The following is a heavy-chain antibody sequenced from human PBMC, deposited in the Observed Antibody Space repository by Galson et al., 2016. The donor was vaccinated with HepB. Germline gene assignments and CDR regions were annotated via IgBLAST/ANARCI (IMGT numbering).Heavy chain of an antibody. CDR2: VSHSGDSK. J-gene: IGHJ4*02. V-gene: IGHV3-23*01. CDR3: GKEGGAYNSGGYFDH. Sequence: SLRLSCAASGFTFSTYAMGWVRQVPGKGLEWVSTVSHSGDSKYYVDSVKGRFSVSRDDSTNTVSLQMNSLRAEDTAVYYCGKEGGAYNSGGYFDHWGQGTLVTVSS. D-gene: IGHD3-22*01. CDR1: GFTFSTYA.